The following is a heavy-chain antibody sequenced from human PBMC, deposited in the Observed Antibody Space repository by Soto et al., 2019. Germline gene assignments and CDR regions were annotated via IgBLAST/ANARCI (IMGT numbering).Heavy chain of an antibody. V-gene: IGHV4-59*05. CDR2: IYYSGST. CDR3: ARLMRVGDFWSGYYFDY. J-gene: IGHJ4*02. CDR1: GGSIRGYY. D-gene: IGHD3-3*01. Sequence: ETLSLTCTDSGGSIRGYYWSWIRQPPGKGLEWIGSIYYSGSTYYNPSLKSRVTISVDTSKNQFSLKLSSVTAADTAVYYCARLMRVGDFWSGYYFDYWGQGTLVTVSS.